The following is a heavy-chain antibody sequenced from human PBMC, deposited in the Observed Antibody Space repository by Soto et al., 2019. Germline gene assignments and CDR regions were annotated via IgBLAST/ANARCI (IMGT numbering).Heavy chain of an antibody. J-gene: IGHJ6*02. CDR1: GYTFTSYY. V-gene: IGHV1-46*03. D-gene: IGHD4-17*01. CDR2: INPSGGST. Sequence: QVQLVQSGAEVKKPGASVKVSCKASGYTFTSYYMHWVRQAPGQGLEWMGIINPSGGSTSYAQKFQGRVTMSRDTSTSTVYMELSSLRSEDTAVYYCARDTALDGMDVWGQGTTVTVSS. CDR3: ARDTALDGMDV.